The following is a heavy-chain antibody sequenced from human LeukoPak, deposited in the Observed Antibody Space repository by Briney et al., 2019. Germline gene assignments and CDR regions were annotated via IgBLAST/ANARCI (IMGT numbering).Heavy chain of an antibody. V-gene: IGHV3-48*03. CDR1: GFTFSSYE. J-gene: IGHJ4*02. CDR2: ISRSGSAI. CDR3: ARSSGNYRPFDS. Sequence: GGSLRLSCAASGFTFSSYEMNWVRQAPGKGLEWISHISRSGSAIYYAGSVEGRFTISRDDAQNALFLQMNSLRAEDTALYYCARSSGNYRPFDSWGRGTLVTVS. D-gene: IGHD1-26*01.